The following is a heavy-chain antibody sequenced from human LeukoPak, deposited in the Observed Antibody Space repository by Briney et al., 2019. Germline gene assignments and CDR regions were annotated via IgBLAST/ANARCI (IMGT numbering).Heavy chain of an antibody. J-gene: IGHJ4*02. CDR2: IWHDGSHK. V-gene: IGHV3-33*01. CDR3: ARAVGYSYGSDY. D-gene: IGHD5-18*01. Sequence: GGSLRLPCAASGFTFSTYGMHWVRQAPGKGLEWVTVIWHDGSHKDYADSVKGRFTISRDNSKNTMYLQMNSLRAEDTAVYYCARAVGYSYGSDYWGQGTLVTVSS. CDR1: GFTFSTYG.